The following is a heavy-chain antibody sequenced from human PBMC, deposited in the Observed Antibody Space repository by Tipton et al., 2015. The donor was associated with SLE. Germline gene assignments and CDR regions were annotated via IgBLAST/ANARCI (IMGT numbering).Heavy chain of an antibody. Sequence: SLRLSCAASGFAFNNYEMSWVRQAPGKGLEWISYITTGGNTVHYADSVRGRFTISRDDAKNSLYLQMNFLGPEDTAVYYCARLYTSGWDDGFDIWGQGTVVTVSS. D-gene: IGHD6-19*01. CDR2: ITTGGNTV. CDR1: GFAFNNYE. V-gene: IGHV3-48*03. J-gene: IGHJ3*02. CDR3: ARLYTSGWDDGFDI.